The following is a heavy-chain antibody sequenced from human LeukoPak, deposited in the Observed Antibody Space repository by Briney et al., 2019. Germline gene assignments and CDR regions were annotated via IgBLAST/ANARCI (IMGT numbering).Heavy chain of an antibody. J-gene: IGHJ5*02. CDR1: GFTFSSYS. CDR3: ARGPGYCTNGVCYNWFDP. CDR2: ISSSSSYI. V-gene: IGHV3-21*01. Sequence: GGSLRLSCTASGFTFSSYSMNWVRQAPGKGLEWVSSISSSSSYIYYADSVKGRFTISRDNAKNSLYLQINSLRAEDTAVYYCARGPGYCTNGVCYNWFDPWGQGTLVTVSS. D-gene: IGHD2-8*01.